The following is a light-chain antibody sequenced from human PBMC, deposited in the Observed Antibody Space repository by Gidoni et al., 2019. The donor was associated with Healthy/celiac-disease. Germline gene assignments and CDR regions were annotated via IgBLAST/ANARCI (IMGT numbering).Light chain of an antibody. CDR3: QTWGTGIQV. Sequence: QLVLTQSPPASASLGASVKLTCTLSSGHSSYAIAWHQQQPEKGPRYLMKLNSDGRHSKGDGIPDRFSGSSSGAERYLTISSLQSEDEADYYCQTWGTGIQVFGGGTKLTVL. J-gene: IGLJ3*02. V-gene: IGLV4-69*01. CDR1: SGHSSYA. CDR2: LNSDGRH.